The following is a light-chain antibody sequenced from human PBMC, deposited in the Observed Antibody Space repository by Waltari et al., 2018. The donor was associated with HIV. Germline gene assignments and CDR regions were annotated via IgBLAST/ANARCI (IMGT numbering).Light chain of an antibody. CDR2: LSS. CDR3: MQALYTPPI. J-gene: IGKJ4*01. CDR1: LGLHNNGFNS. V-gene: IGKV2-28*01. Sequence: DVVVTQSPLSLPVILGGPASIPFRSSLGLHNNGFNSLDWYVQRPGQSPQLLIYLSSHRASGVSDRFSGSGSGTDFTLNISRVEAEDVAFYFCMQALYTPPIFGGGT.